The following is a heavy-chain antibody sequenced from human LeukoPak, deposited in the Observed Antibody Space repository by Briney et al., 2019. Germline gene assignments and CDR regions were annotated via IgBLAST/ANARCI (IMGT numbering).Heavy chain of an antibody. CDR3: ARDLGRYGPGSSPLWFDP. CDR2: IYYSGST. J-gene: IGHJ5*02. D-gene: IGHD3-10*01. CDR1: GGSISSSSYY. V-gene: IGHV4-39*07. Sequence: SETLSLTCTVSGGSISSSSYYWGWIRQPPGKGLEWIGSIYYSGSTYYNPSLKSRVTISVDTSKNQFSLKLSSVTAADTAVYYCARDLGRYGPGSSPLWFDPWGQGTLVIVSS.